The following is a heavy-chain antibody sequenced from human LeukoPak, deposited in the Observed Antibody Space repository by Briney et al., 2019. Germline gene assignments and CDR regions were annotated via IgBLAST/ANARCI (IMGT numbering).Heavy chain of an antibody. D-gene: IGHD5-18*01. CDR2: MNPNSGNT. J-gene: IGHJ6*02. CDR3: ARGKRNTAMVLWRYYYYYGMDV. Sequence: ASVKVSCKASEYTCTSYDINWVRQATGQGLEWMGWMNPNSGNTGYAQKFQGRVTMTRNTSISTAYMELSSLRSEDTAVYYCARGKRNTAMVLWRYYYYYGMDVWGQGTTVTVSS. V-gene: IGHV1-8*01. CDR1: EYTCTSYD.